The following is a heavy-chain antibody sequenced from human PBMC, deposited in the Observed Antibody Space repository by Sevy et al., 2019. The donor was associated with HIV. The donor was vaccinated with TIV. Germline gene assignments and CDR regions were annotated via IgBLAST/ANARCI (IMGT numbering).Heavy chain of an antibody. CDR2: FDPEDGET. CDR1: GSTLTKLS. J-gene: IGHJ4*02. V-gene: IGHV1-24*01. CDR3: APTKVYLVGSGSPFDY. D-gene: IGHD3-22*01. Sequence: ASVKVSCKVSGSTLTKLSMHWVRQVPGKGLEWMVSFDPEDGETIYARKFQGRVTMTEDTSTDTAYVVLSSLRSQDTAVCYCAPTKVYLVGSGSPFDYWGQGTLVTVSS.